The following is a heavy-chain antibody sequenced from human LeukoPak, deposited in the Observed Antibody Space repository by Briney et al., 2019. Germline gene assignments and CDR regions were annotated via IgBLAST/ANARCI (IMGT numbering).Heavy chain of an antibody. CDR2: INAGNGNT. Sequence: ASVKVSCKASGYTFTSYAMHWVRQAPGQRLEWMGWINAGNGNTKYSQKFQGRVTITRDTSASTAYMELSSLRSEDTAVYYCARDYILTGYYRLYYFDYWGQGTLVTVSS. J-gene: IGHJ4*02. D-gene: IGHD3-9*01. CDR3: ARDYILTGYYRLYYFDY. CDR1: GYTFTSYA. V-gene: IGHV1-3*01.